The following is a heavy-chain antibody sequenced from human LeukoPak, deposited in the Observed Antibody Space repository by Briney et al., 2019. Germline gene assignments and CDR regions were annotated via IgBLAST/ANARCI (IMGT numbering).Heavy chain of an antibody. J-gene: IGHJ5*02. D-gene: IGHD3-22*01. CDR3: ARVPSSGYYYYWFDP. CDR1: GGSISSYY. CDR2: IYYSGST. V-gene: IGHV4-59*01. Sequence: SETLSLTCTVSGGSISSYYWSWIRQPPGKGLEWIGYIYYSGSTNYNPSLKSRVTISVDTSKNQFSLKLSSVTAADTAVHYCARVPSSGYYYYWFDPWGQGTLVTVSS.